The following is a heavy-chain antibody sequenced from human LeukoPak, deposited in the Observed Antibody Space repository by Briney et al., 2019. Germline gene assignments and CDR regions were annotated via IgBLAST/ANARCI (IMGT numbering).Heavy chain of an antibody. CDR3: AKGPARYCSGGSCYFNDY. CDR2: ISGSGGST. Sequence: GGSLRLSCAAFGFTFSSYAMSWVRQAPGKGLEWVSAISGSGGSTYYADSVKGRFTISRDNSKNTLYLQMNSLRAEDTAVYYCAKGPARYCSGGSCYFNDYWGQGTLVTVSS. V-gene: IGHV3-23*01. J-gene: IGHJ4*02. D-gene: IGHD2-15*01. CDR1: GFTFSSYA.